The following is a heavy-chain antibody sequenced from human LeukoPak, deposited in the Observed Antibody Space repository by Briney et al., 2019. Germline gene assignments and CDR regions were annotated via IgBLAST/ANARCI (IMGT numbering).Heavy chain of an antibody. CDR3: AKAHRERQLLYPYYYYYFYMDV. Sequence: GGSLRLSCAASGFTFSNYAMGWVRQAPGRGLEWVSSLSNSGATTYYADSVKGRFTISRDNSENTLYLQMNGLRADDTAVYYCAKAHRERQLLYPYYYYYFYMDVWGKGTTVTVSS. CDR1: GFTFSNYA. D-gene: IGHD2-2*02. CDR2: LSNSGATT. J-gene: IGHJ6*03. V-gene: IGHV3-23*01.